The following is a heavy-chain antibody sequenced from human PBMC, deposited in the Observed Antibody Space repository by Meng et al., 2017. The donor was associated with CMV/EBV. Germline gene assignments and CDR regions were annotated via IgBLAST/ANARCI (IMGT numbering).Heavy chain of an antibody. CDR3: ARGESSSGWYGTNVDY. Sequence: YTFTSYDINWVRQATGQGLEWMGWMNPNSGNTGYAQKFQGRVTMTRNTSISTAYMELSSLRSEDTAVYYCARGESSSGWYGTNVDYWGQGTLVTVSS. CDR1: YTFTSYD. CDR2: MNPNSGNT. V-gene: IGHV1-8*01. J-gene: IGHJ4*02. D-gene: IGHD6-19*01.